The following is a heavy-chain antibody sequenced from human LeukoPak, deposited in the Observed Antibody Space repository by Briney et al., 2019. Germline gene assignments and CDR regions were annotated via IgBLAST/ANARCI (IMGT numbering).Heavy chain of an antibody. V-gene: IGHV4-39*07. CDR3: ARDRKILSGYDTNWFDP. J-gene: IGHJ5*02. D-gene: IGHD5-12*01. CDR2: IYYSGST. Sequence: SETLSLTCTVSGGSISSRSYYWGWIRQPPGKGLEWIGTIYYSGSTYYNPSLKSRVTISVDTSKNQFSLKVRSVTAADTAVYYCARDRKILSGYDTNWFDPWGQGTLVTVS. CDR1: GGSISSRSYY.